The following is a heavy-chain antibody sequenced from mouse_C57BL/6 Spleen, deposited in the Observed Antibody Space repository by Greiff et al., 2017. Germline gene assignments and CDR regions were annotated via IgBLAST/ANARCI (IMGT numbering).Heavy chain of an antibody. CDR1: GYTFTDYN. CDR2: INPNNGGT. J-gene: IGHJ3*01. Sequence: EVKLMESGPELVKPGASVKIPCKASGYTFTDYNMDWVKQSHGKSLEWIGDINPNNGGTIYNQKFKGKATLTVDKSSSTAYMELRSLTSEDTAVYYCARSGVTSRFAYWGQGTLVTVSA. V-gene: IGHV1-18*01. D-gene: IGHD2-2*01. CDR3: ARSGVTSRFAY.